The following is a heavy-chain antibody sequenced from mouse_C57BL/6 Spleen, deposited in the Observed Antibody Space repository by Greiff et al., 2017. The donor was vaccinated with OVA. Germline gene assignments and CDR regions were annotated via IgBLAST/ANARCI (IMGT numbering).Heavy chain of an antibody. CDR2: IDPETGGT. J-gene: IGHJ2*01. D-gene: IGHD2-4*01. Sequence: QVQLKQSGAELVRPGASVTLSCKASGYTFTDYEMHWVKQTPVHGLEWIGAIDPETGGTAYNQKFKGKAILTADKSSSTAYMELRSLTSEDSAVYYCTRSRGYDYQFFPFDYWGQGTTLTVSS. V-gene: IGHV1-15*01. CDR1: GYTFTDYE. CDR3: TRSRGYDYQFFPFDY.